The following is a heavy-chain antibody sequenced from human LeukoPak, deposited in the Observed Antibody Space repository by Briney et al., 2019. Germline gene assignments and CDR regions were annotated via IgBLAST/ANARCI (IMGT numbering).Heavy chain of an antibody. J-gene: IGHJ4*02. Sequence: GGSLRLSCAGSGFTLSDHYMDWVRQAPGKGLEWVAFIRYDGSNKYYADSVKGRFTISRDNSKNTLYLQMNSLRAEDTAVYYCAKDRRIRSGYYPFDYWGQGTLVTVSS. CDR1: GFTLSDHY. CDR2: IRYDGSNK. V-gene: IGHV3-30*02. D-gene: IGHD3-22*01. CDR3: AKDRRIRSGYYPFDY.